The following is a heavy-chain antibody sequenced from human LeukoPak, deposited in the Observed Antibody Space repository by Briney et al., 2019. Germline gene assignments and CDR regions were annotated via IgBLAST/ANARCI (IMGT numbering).Heavy chain of an antibody. CDR3: ASLSLGQATVVTLDY. CDR1: GGSIITLNW. CDR2: TYHSGSP. V-gene: IGHV4-4*02. J-gene: IGHJ4*02. D-gene: IGHD4-23*01. Sequence: SGTLSLTCALSGGSIITLNWWSWVRQPPGKGLEWIGETYHSGSPKYNPSLMGRVTISVDKSKSQFSLKLSSVTAADTAVYYCASLSLGQATVVTLDYWGQGTLVTVSS.